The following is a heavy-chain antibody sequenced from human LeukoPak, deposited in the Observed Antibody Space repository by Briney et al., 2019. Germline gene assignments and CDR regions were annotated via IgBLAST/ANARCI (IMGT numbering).Heavy chain of an antibody. J-gene: IGHJ4*02. CDR1: GGSINSYY. D-gene: IGHD5-24*01. CDR3: ARERHAYNYGGFDN. V-gene: IGHV4-59*01. Sequence: SETLSLTCTVSGGSINSYYWSWIRQPPGKGLECIGYIYYSGTTNYNPSLKSRVTISVDTSKNQFSLKLNSVTTADTAVYFCARERHAYNYGGFDNWGQGTLVTVSS. CDR2: IYYSGTT.